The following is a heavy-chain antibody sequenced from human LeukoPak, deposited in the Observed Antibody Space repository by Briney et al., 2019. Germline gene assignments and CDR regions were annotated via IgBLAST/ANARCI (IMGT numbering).Heavy chain of an antibody. D-gene: IGHD5-18*01. V-gene: IGHV4-38-2*02. CDR3: ARVGDDAAMVKGESDY. CDR1: GYSISSGYY. CDR2: IYHSGST. J-gene: IGHJ4*02. Sequence: PSETLSLTCTVSGYSISSGYYWGWIRPPPGKGLEWIGSIYHSGSTYYNPSLKSRVTISVDTSKNQFSLKLSSVTAADTAVYYCARVGDDAAMVKGESDYWGQGTLVTVSS.